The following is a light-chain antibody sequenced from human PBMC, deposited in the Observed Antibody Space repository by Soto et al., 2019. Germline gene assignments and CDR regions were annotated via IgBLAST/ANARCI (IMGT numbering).Light chain of an antibody. V-gene: IGKV1-39*01. Sequence: DIQITQSPSSLSASVGDRVIITCRASQSISSYLNWYQQKPGKAPNLLIYAASSLQTGVPSRFSGSGSGTEFTLTISSLQSEDFAVYYCQQNNNWRPWTFGQGTKVDIK. CDR2: AAS. J-gene: IGKJ1*01. CDR3: QQNNNWRPWT. CDR1: QSISSY.